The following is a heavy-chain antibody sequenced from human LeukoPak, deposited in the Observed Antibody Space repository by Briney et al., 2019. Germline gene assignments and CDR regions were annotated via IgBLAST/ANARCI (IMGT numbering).Heavy chain of an antibody. D-gene: IGHD3-16*01. CDR2: IKQDGSEK. Sequence: GGSLRLSCAASGLTFSNYWMDWVRQAPGKGLEWVANIKQDGSEKNYVDSVKGRFIISKDNAKNSLYLQMNTLRADDTAVYYCARDGFGTGSNWGQGTLVTVSS. CDR1: GLTFSNYW. CDR3: ARDGFGTGSN. J-gene: IGHJ4*02. V-gene: IGHV3-7*03.